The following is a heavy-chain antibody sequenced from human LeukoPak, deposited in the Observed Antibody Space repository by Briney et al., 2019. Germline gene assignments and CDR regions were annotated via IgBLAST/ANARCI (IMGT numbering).Heavy chain of an antibody. J-gene: IGHJ4*02. CDR2: ISWNSGRI. CDR1: GFTFDDYA. CDR3: AKDWAATVRGTDY. V-gene: IGHV3-9*01. Sequence: GRSLRLSCAASGFTFDDYAMHWVRQVPGKGLKWVPGISWNSGRIGYAVSVKGRFTISRDNAKNSLYLQMNSLRAEDTALYYCAKDWAATVRGTDYWGQGTLVTVSS. D-gene: IGHD4-17*01.